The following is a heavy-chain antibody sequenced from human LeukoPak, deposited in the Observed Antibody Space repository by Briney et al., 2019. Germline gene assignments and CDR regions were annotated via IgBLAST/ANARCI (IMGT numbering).Heavy chain of an antibody. CDR3: ARGPPYSSNWYSRLGDDWFDP. CDR1: GYTFTSYG. V-gene: IGHV1-18*01. Sequence: ASVKVSCKASGYTFTSYGISWVRQAPGQGLEWMGWISAYNGNTNYAQKLQGRVTMTTDTSTSTAYMELRSLRSDDTAVYYCARGPPYSSNWYSRLGDDWFDPWGQGTLVTVSS. CDR2: ISAYNGNT. D-gene: IGHD6-13*01. J-gene: IGHJ5*02.